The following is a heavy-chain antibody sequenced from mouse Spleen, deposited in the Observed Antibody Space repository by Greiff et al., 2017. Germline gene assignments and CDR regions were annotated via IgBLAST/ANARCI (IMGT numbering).Heavy chain of an antibody. CDR3: ARAPYDYDEGWFAY. J-gene: IGHJ3*01. CDR1: GFSLTGYG. V-gene: IGHV2-6-7*01. D-gene: IGHD2-4*01. CDR2: IWGDGST. Sequence: VQGVESGPGLVAPSQSLSITCTVSGFSLTGYGVNWVRQPPGKGLEWLGMIWGDGSTDYNSALKSRLSISKDNSKSQVFLKMNSLQTDDTARYYCARAPYDYDEGWFAYWGQGTLVTVSA.